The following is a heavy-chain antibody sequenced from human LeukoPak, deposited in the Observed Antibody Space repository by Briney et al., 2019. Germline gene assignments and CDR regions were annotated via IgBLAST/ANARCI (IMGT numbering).Heavy chain of an antibody. J-gene: IGHJ2*01. Sequence: GGSLRLSCAASGFTFNSYLMSWVRQAPGKGLVWVSRIDGDGATTSYEDSVKGRFTISRDNANNMVYLEVNSLRVEDTAVYYCTRDSGADRRYFDHWGRGTLVTVSS. V-gene: IGHV3-74*01. CDR2: IDGDGATT. CDR1: GFTFNSYL. CDR3: TRDSGADRRYFDH. D-gene: IGHD7-27*01.